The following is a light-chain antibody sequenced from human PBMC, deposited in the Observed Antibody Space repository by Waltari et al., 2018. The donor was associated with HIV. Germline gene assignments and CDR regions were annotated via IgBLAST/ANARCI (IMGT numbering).Light chain of an antibody. CDR3: SSYTTTNTVV. CDR2: DVD. V-gene: IGLV2-14*03. CDR1: SSDISTYTF. J-gene: IGLJ2*01. Sequence: QSALTQPASVSGSPGQSITISCSGTSSDISTYTFVPWYQTHPDKAPKLLIYDVDTRPSGVPRRFSGSKSGDTASLTISAIQADDEADYFCSSYTTTNTVVFGGGTKVSVL.